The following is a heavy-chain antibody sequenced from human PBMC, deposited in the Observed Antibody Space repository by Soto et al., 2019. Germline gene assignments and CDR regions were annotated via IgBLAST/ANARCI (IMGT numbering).Heavy chain of an antibody. CDR1: GFTFSSYA. CDR2: ISYDGSNK. J-gene: IGHJ6*02. V-gene: IGHV3-30-3*01. Sequence: GGSLRLSCAASGFTFSSYAMHWVRQAPGKGLEWVAVISYDGSNKYYADSVKGRFTISRDNSKNTLYLQMNSLRAEDTAVYYCARELWQWHYYYGMDVWGQGTTVTVSS. D-gene: IGHD6-19*01. CDR3: ARELWQWHYYYGMDV.